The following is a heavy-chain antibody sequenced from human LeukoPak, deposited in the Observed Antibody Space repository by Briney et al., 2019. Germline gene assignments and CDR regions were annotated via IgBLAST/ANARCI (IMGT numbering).Heavy chain of an antibody. CDR3: ASTCSGGSCYLRNWFDP. CDR1: GGSISSSSYY. Sequence: SETLSLTCTVSGGSISSSSYYWGWISQPPGKGLEWIGSIYYSGSTYYNPSLKSRVTISVDTSKNQFSLKLSSVTAADTAVYYCASTCSGGSCYLRNWFDPWGQGTLVTVSS. J-gene: IGHJ5*02. CDR2: IYYSGST. D-gene: IGHD2-15*01. V-gene: IGHV4-39*07.